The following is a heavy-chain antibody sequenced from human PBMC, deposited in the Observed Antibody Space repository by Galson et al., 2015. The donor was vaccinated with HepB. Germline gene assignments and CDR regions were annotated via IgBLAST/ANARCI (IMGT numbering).Heavy chain of an antibody. CDR3: ARMEYDSSGYYYAAY. CDR2: IDPSDSYT. V-gene: IGHV5-10-1*01. Sequence: QSGAEVKKPGESLRISCKGSGYSFTSYWISWVRQMPGKGLEWMGRIDPSDSYTNYSPSFQGHVTISADKSISTAYLQWSSLKASDTAMYYCARMEYDSSGYYYAAYWGQGTLVTVSS. D-gene: IGHD3-22*01. J-gene: IGHJ4*02. CDR1: GYSFTSYW.